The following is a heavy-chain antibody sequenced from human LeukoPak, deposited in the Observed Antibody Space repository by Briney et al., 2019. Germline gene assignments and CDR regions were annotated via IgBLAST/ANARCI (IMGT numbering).Heavy chain of an antibody. Sequence: GRSLRLSCAASGFTFSSYAMYWVRQAPGKGLEWVAVISYNGNNKYYSDSVKGRFTVSRDNSKNTLYLQMNGLRAEDTVMYYCAKVSLNMVNDAFDIWGQGTMVSVSS. CDR2: ISYNGNNK. D-gene: IGHD4/OR15-4a*01. CDR3: AKVSLNMVNDAFDI. CDR1: GFTFSSYA. V-gene: IGHV3-30*04. J-gene: IGHJ3*02.